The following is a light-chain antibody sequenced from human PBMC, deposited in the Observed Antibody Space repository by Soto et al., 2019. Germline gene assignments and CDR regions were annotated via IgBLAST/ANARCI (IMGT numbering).Light chain of an antibody. J-gene: IGKJ5*01. CDR2: AAS. CDR3: QQGYSTIN. Sequence: DIQMTQSPSSLSASVGDRVTITCRASQSIYTYLNWYQQRPGEAPKVLIYAASTLQDGIPSRFSGRGYGTDFTLTIRGLQPEDSATYYCQQGYSTINSVQGTRLKI. V-gene: IGKV1-39*01. CDR1: QSIYTY.